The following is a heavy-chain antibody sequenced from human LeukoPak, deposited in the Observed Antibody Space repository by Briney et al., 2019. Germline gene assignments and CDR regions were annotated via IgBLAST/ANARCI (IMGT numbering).Heavy chain of an antibody. J-gene: IGHJ4*02. Sequence: AAPVKVSCKASGYTFTSYGISWVRQAPGQGLEWMGWISAYNGNTNYAQKLQGRVTMTTDTSTSTAYMELRSLRSDDTAVYYCARASAVGGRDYYFDYWGQGTLVTVSS. V-gene: IGHV1-18*01. D-gene: IGHD1-26*01. CDR3: ARASAVGGRDYYFDY. CDR2: ISAYNGNT. CDR1: GYTFTSYG.